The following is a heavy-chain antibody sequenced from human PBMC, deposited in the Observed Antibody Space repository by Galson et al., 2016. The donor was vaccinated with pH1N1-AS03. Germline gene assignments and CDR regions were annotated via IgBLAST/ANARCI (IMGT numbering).Heavy chain of an antibody. CDR2: LYYTGNA. CDR3: AGESKDNFHHPRFAFDL. J-gene: IGHJ3*01. D-gene: IGHD2-15*01. V-gene: IGHV4-31*03. CDR1: GGSISETAYY. Sequence: TLSLTCNVSGGSISETAYYWTWVRQRPGEALEWIGYLYYTGNAFYNPSLESRVTISQDTSKGQISMTLKSVTAADTTVYYCAGESKDNFHHPRFAFDLWSQGTLVTVSS.